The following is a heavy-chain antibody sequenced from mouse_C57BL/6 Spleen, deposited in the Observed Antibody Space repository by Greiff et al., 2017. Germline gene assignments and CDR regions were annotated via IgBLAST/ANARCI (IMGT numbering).Heavy chain of an antibody. Sequence: EVQLQQSGPELVKPGASVKISCKASGYTFTDYYMNWVKQSHGKSLEWIGDINPNNGGTSYNQKFKGKATLTVDKSSSTADMELRSLTSEDSAVYYCARAYGSSYPWFAYWGQGTLVTVSA. V-gene: IGHV1-26*01. CDR1: GYTFTDYY. CDR3: ARAYGSSYPWFAY. CDR2: INPNNGGT. D-gene: IGHD1-1*01. J-gene: IGHJ3*01.